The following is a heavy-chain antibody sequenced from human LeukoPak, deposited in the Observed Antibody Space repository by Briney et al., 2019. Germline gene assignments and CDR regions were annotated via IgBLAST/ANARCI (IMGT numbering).Heavy chain of an antibody. V-gene: IGHV3-33*01. J-gene: IGHJ6*02. D-gene: IGHD6-13*01. CDR3: ARKLAADPYYDYAMDV. Sequence: QPGGSLRLSCAASGFIFSNYAMHWARQAPGKGLEWVAVTWYDGDHTYYADSVKGRFTISRDNFKNTLYLQMNSLRADDTAVYYCARKLAADPYYDYAMDVWGQGTTVTVSS. CDR2: TWYDGDHT. CDR1: GFIFSNYA.